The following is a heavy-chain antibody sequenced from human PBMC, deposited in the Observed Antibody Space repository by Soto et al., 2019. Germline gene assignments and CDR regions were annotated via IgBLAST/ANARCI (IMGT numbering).Heavy chain of an antibody. CDR2: FSARSGDS. Sequence: GGSLRLSCAASGFTFSSYSMNWVRQAPGKGLEWVSAFSARSGDSYYADSVRGRFTISRDNSKNTLYLQMNSLRADDTAVYYCAKAFNSNDESYYFDYWGQGALVTVSS. CDR3: AKAFNSNDESYYFDY. V-gene: IGHV3-23*01. D-gene: IGHD1-20*01. CDR1: GFTFSSYS. J-gene: IGHJ4*02.